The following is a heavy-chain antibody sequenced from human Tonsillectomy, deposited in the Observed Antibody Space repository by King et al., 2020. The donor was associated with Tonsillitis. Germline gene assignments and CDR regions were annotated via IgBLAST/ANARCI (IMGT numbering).Heavy chain of an antibody. V-gene: IGHV3-48*01. D-gene: IGHD3-22*01. Sequence: VQLVESGGGLVQPGGSLRLSCAASGFTFSSYSMNWVRQAPGKGLEWVSYISSSSSTIYYADSVKGRFTISRDNAKNSLYLQMNSLGTQETAVYYCARDVGGSYDRSGYGLGWYFDLWGRGTLVTVSS. CDR3: ARDVGGSYDRSGYGLGWYFDL. CDR2: ISSSSSTI. J-gene: IGHJ2*01. CDR1: GFTFSSYS.